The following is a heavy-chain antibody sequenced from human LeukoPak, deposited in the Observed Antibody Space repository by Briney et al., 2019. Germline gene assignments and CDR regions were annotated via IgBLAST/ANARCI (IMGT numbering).Heavy chain of an antibody. J-gene: IGHJ4*02. Sequence: GGSLRLSCLASGFTFSDYYMSWVRQAPGKGLEWISYMSSRGYPTYYAESVKGRFTISRDNAKNTLYLQMHNLRADDTAVYFCARVGIALTSPFDYWGLGTLVTVSS. CDR1: GFTFSDYY. V-gene: IGHV3-11*04. D-gene: IGHD1-1*01. CDR2: MSSRGYPT. CDR3: ARVGIALTSPFDY.